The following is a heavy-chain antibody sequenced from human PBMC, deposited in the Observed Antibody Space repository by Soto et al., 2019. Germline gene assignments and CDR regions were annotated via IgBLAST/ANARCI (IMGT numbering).Heavy chain of an antibody. D-gene: IGHD2-2*01. V-gene: IGHV5-51*01. Sequence: GESLKISCKGSGYSFTSYWIGWVRQMPGKGLEWMGIIYPGDSDTRYSPSFQGQVTISADKSVSTAYLQWSSLKASDTAMYYCARGVYCSSSSCYLANWFGPWGQGTPVTVSS. CDR3: ARGVYCSSSSCYLANWFGP. CDR2: IYPGDSDT. J-gene: IGHJ5*02. CDR1: GYSFTSYW.